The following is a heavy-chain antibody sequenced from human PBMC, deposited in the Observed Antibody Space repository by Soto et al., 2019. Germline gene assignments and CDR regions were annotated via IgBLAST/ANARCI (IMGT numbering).Heavy chain of an antibody. D-gene: IGHD6-13*01. CDR2: IYYSGST. V-gene: IGHV4-39*01. J-gene: IGHJ6*02. CDR1: GGSISSSSYY. Sequence: SETLSLTCTVSGGSISSSSYYWGWIRQPPGKGLEWIGSIYYSGSTYYNPSLKSRVTISVDTSKNQFSLKLSSVTAADTAVYYCARKNSSSWYMVYYYGMDVWGQGTTVTVSS. CDR3: ARKNSSSWYMVYYYGMDV.